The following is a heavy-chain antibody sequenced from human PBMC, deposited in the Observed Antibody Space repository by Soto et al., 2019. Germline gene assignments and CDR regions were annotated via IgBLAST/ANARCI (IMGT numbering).Heavy chain of an antibody. Sequence: QVQLQESGPGVVRPSETLSLTCTVSGGSISSYYWSWIRQPPGKGLEWIGYVYYRGTTDYNPSLQSRVTISVNTSSNQFFLRLNAVTAADTAVYFCARHRGLAPRPTSTYYYDMDVWGQGATVTVSS. CDR2: VYYRGTT. V-gene: IGHV4-59*08. CDR3: ARHRGLAPRPTSTYYYDMDV. D-gene: IGHD6-6*01. CDR1: GGSISSYY. J-gene: IGHJ6*02.